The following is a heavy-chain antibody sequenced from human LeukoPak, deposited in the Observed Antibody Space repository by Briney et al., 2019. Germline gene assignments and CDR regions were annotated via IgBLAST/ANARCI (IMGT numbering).Heavy chain of an antibody. CDR2: INSDGRST. CDR3: AREDAPGGYYDSSGYYYEDY. CDR1: GFTFSSYW. V-gene: IGHV3-74*01. Sequence: GGSLRLSCAASGFTFSSYWMHWVRQAPGKGLVWVSRINSDGRSTSYADSVKGRFTISRDNAKNTLYLQMNSLRAEDTAVYYCAREDAPGGYYDSSGYYYEDYWGQGTLVTVSS. D-gene: IGHD3-22*01. J-gene: IGHJ4*02.